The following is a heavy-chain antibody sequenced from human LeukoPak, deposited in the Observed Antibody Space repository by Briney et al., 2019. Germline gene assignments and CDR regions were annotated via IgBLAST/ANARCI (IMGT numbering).Heavy chain of an antibody. Sequence: ASVRVSCKASGYTFSDYGLSWVRQAPGRGLEWMGWIGGFNGNTNYAQTLRGRVTMTTDTSTSTAFMELRSLRSGDTAVYYCARDFLSYDGTEDHFEDTFDIWGQGTMVTVSS. V-gene: IGHV1-18*01. CDR2: IGGFNGNT. CDR3: ARDFLSYDGTEDHFEDTFDI. D-gene: IGHD3-22*01. J-gene: IGHJ3*02. CDR1: GYTFSDYG.